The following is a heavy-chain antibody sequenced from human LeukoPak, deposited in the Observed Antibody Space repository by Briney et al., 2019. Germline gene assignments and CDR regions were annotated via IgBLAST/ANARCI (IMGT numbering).Heavy chain of an antibody. V-gene: IGHV4-59*05. CDR1: GFTVSSNY. D-gene: IGHD3-16*02. Sequence: GSLRLSCAASGFTVSSNYMSWVRQAPGKGLEWIGSIYYSGSTYYNPSLKSRVTISADTSKNQFSLKLSSVTAADTAVYYCARGRRVGVIRGAVMDVWGKGTTVTVSS. CDR3: ARGRRVGVIRGAVMDV. CDR2: IYYSGST. J-gene: IGHJ6*03.